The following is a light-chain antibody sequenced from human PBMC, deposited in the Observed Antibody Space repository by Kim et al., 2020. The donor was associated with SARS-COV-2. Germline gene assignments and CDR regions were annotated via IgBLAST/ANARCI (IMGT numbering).Light chain of an antibody. CDR3: QSADSSDTFWV. V-gene: IGLV3-25*03. J-gene: IGLJ3*02. CDR1: ALPKQY. Sequence: SYELTQPPSVSVSPGQTATITCSGDALPKQYAYWFQQKPGQAPVLVIYEDTQRPSGIPERFSGSTSGTTVTLTISRVRAEDEADYYCQSADSSDTFWVFGGGTKVTVL. CDR2: EDT.